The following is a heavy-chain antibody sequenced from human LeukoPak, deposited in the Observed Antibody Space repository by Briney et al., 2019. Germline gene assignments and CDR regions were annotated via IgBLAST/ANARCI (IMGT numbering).Heavy chain of an antibody. J-gene: IGHJ4*02. Sequence: GGSLRLSCAASGFTFSSYGMHWVRQAPGKGLEWVAFIRYDGSNRYYTDYVKGRFTISRDNTKNSLYLQMNSLRVDDTAVYYCARDAVTGYSSGWYKPFPFDYWGQGSLVTVSS. CDR1: GFTFSSYG. CDR3: ARDAVTGYSSGWYKPFPFDY. V-gene: IGHV3-30*02. CDR2: IRYDGSNR. D-gene: IGHD6-19*01.